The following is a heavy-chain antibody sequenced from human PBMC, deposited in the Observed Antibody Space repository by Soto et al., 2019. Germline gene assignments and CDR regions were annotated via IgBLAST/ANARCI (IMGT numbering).Heavy chain of an antibody. CDR2: IKRDGSDT. CDR3: ARDDGTGTYYTPS. Sequence: EEQLVESGGGLVQPGGSLRLSCAASGLTFSSYWMHWVHQAPGKGLVWVSRIKRDGSDTSYAGSVKGRFTISRDNAKSILYLQMNSLRAEDTAVYYCARDDGTGTYYTPSWGQGTLVTVSS. V-gene: IGHV3-74*01. D-gene: IGHD3-10*01. J-gene: IGHJ5*02. CDR1: GLTFSSYW.